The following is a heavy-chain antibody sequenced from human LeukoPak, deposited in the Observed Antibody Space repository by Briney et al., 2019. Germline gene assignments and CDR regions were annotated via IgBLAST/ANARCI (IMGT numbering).Heavy chain of an antibody. J-gene: IGHJ4*02. D-gene: IGHD5-18*01. CDR2: IHYSGRT. Sequence: SETLSLTCTVSGASISSYYWTWIRQPPGKGLEWIGNIHYSGRTNYNPSLKSRLTISVDTSKNQFSLKLSSVTAADTALYYCATIEYTYGPFDHWGQGTLVAVSS. CDR1: GASISSYY. V-gene: IGHV4-59*08. CDR3: ATIEYTYGPFDH.